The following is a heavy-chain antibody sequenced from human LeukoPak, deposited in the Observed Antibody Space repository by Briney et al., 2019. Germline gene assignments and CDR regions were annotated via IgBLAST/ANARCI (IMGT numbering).Heavy chain of an antibody. Sequence: PSETLSLTCTVSGYSISSGYYWGWIRQPPGKGLEWIGSIYHSGSTNYNPSLKSRVTISVDTSKNQFSLKLSSVTAADTAVYYCARVLVGSHTEYFDYWGQGTLVTVSS. CDR1: GYSISSGYY. J-gene: IGHJ4*02. CDR2: IYHSGST. CDR3: ARVLVGSHTEYFDY. D-gene: IGHD5-18*01. V-gene: IGHV4-38-2*02.